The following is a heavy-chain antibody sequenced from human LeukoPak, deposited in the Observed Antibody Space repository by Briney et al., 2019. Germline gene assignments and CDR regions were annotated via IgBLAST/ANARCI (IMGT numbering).Heavy chain of an antibody. J-gene: IGHJ4*02. CDR2: ISWDGGST. CDR1: GFTFDDYA. CDR3: ARDMMWELLSSTPFDY. V-gene: IGHV3-43D*03. D-gene: IGHD1-26*01. Sequence: PGGSLRLSCAASGFTFDDYAMHWVRQAPGKGLEWVSLISWDGGSTYYADSVKGRFTISRDNAKNSLYLQMNSLRAEDTAVYYCARDMMWELLSSTPFDYWGQGTLVTVSS.